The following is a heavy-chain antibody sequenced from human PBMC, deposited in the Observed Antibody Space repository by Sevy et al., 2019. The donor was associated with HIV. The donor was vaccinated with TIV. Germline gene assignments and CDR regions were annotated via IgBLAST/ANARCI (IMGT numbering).Heavy chain of an antibody. CDR1: GFTFSSYS. J-gene: IGHJ3*02. D-gene: IGHD3-10*01. V-gene: IGHV3-48*01. Sequence: GGSLRLSCAVSGFTFSSYSMNWVRQAPGKGLEWVSYISSSSSTIYYADSVKGRFTISRDNAKNSLYLQMNSLRAEDTAVYYCARKARGAFDIWGQGTMVTVSS. CDR3: ARKARGAFDI. CDR2: ISSSSSTI.